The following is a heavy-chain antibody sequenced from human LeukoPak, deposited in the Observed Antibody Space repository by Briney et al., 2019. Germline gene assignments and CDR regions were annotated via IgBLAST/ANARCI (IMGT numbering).Heavy chain of an antibody. Sequence: PGWALRLSCAASGFTFINFGMSGVRQAPGKGVAGVSVISGSGGSTYYADSVKGRFTISRDNSKTTLYLQMNSLRAEDTAVYYCAKVYDNQLLFNWFDPWGQGTLVTVSS. CDR1: GFTFINFG. D-gene: IGHD2-2*01. V-gene: IGHV3-23*01. J-gene: IGHJ5*02. CDR2: ISGSGGST. CDR3: AKVYDNQLLFNWFDP.